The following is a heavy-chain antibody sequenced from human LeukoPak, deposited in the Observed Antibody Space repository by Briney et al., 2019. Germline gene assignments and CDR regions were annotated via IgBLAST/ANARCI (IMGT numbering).Heavy chain of an antibody. CDR1: GFTFSSYW. J-gene: IGHJ4*02. D-gene: IGHD5-12*01. CDR3: ARDDADSGYAFGATDDY. CDR2: IKQDGSEK. V-gene: IGHV3-7*01. Sequence: GGSLRLSCAASGFTFSSYWMSWVRQAPGKGLEWVANIKQDGSEKYYVDSVKGRFTISRDNAKNSLYLQMNSLRAEDTAVYYCARDDADSGYAFGATDDYWGQGTLVTVSS.